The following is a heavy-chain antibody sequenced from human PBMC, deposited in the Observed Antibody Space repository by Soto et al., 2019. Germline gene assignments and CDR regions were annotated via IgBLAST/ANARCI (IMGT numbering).Heavy chain of an antibody. CDR3: GRDAGGRGDGAFDI. D-gene: IGHD3-16*01. CDR1: GGSISSYY. CDR2: IYSSGIT. Sequence: SETLSLTCTVSGGSISSYYWSWIRQPAGKGLEWIGYIYSSGITNYNPSLKSRVTISVDTSKNQLSLKLSSVTAADTAVYYCGRDAGGRGDGAFDIWGQGTMVTVSS. J-gene: IGHJ3*02. V-gene: IGHV4-59*01.